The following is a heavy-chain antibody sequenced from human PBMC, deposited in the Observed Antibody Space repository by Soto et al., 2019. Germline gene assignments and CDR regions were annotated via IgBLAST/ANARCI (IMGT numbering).Heavy chain of an antibody. V-gene: IGHV1-8*01. CDR1: GYTFTSYD. D-gene: IGHD4-17*01. CDR3: ARSFPDWDGDYVSDY. CDR2: MKPNSGNT. J-gene: IGHJ4*02. Sequence: ASVKVSCKASGYTFTSYDINWVRQATGQGLEWMGWMKPNSGNTGYAQKYQGRVNMTRNTSISTAYMELSSLRSEDTAFYYCARSFPDWDGDYVSDYWGQGTLVTVSS.